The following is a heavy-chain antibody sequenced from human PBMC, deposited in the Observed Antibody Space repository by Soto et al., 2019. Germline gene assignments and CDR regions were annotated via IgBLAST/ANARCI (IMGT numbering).Heavy chain of an antibody. J-gene: IGHJ6*02. D-gene: IGHD2-2*02. V-gene: IGHV1-69*13. Sequence: AVKVSCKASGGTFSSYAISWVRQAPGQGLEWMGGIIPIFGTANYAQKFQGRVTITADESTSTAYMELSSLRSEDTAVYYCASSPAAIHYYYGMDVWGQGTTVTVSS. CDR3: ASSPAAIHYYYGMDV. CDR1: GGTFSSYA. CDR2: IIPIFGTA.